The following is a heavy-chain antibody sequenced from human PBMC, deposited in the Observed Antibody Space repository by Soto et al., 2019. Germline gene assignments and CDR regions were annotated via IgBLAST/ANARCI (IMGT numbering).Heavy chain of an antibody. V-gene: IGHV3-30-3*01. J-gene: IGHJ6*02. CDR3: AREPLLRFFQLRDYYYYGMDV. Sequence: PGGSLRLSCAASGFTFSSYAMHWVRQAPGKGLEWVAVISYDRSNKYYADSVKGRFTISRDNSKNTLYLQMNSLRAEDTVVYYCAREPLLRFFQLRDYYYYGMDVWGQGTTVTVSS. CDR2: ISYDRSNK. CDR1: GFTFSSYA. D-gene: IGHD3-3*01.